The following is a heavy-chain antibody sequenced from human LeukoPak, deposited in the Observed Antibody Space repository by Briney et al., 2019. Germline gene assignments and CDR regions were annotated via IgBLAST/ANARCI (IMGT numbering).Heavy chain of an antibody. J-gene: IGHJ4*02. Sequence: PSETLSLTCAVYGGSFSGYYWSWIRQPPGKGLEWIGEINHSGSTNYNPSLKRRVTISVGTSKNQFSLKMSSVTAADTAVYYCARTVTYSGSREVPRDYWGQGTLVTVSS. CDR1: GGSFSGYY. D-gene: IGHD6-6*01. V-gene: IGHV4-34*01. CDR3: ARTVTYSGSREVPRDY. CDR2: INHSGST.